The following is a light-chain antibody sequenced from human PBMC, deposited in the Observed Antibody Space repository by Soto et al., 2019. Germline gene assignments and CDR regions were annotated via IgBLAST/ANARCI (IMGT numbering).Light chain of an antibody. CDR2: EVS. J-gene: IGLJ1*01. CDR1: SSDVGGYNS. V-gene: IGLV2-8*01. Sequence: QSVLTQPPSASGSPGQSVTISCTGTSSDVGGYNSVSWYQQHPGKAPKLIIYEVSQRPSGVPDRFSGSKSGNTASLTVSGLQAEDEAYYYCSSYAGSNNYVFGTGTKLTVL. CDR3: SSYAGSNNYV.